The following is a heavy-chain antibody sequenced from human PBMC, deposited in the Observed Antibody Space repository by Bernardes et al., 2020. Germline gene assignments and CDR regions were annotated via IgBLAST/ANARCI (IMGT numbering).Heavy chain of an antibody. CDR3: ARDGGYCTGGVCYSMDV. D-gene: IGHD2-8*02. J-gene: IGHJ6*02. Sequence: GGSLRLSCAASGFTFSSYDMHWVRQATGKGLEWVSAIGTAGDTYYPGSVKGRFTISRENAKNSLYLQMNSLRAGDTAVYYCARDGGYCTGGVCYSMDVWGQGTTVTVSS. CDR1: GFTFSSYD. CDR2: IGTAGDT. V-gene: IGHV3-13*01.